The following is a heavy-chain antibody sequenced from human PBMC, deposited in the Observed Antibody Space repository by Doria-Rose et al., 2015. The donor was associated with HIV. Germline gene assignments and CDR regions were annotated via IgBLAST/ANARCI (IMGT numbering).Heavy chain of an antibody. V-gene: IGHV3-30*04. D-gene: IGHD6-6*01. J-gene: IGHJ4*02. Sequence: TMHWVRQAPGKGLEWVAVISSDGSDKYYADSVKGRFIISRDNSNNTLYLQMNSLRAEDTALYYCARDRPTYSSSPLDFWGQGTLVTVSS. CDR2: ISSDGSDK. CDR1: T. CDR3: ARDRPTYSSSPLDF.